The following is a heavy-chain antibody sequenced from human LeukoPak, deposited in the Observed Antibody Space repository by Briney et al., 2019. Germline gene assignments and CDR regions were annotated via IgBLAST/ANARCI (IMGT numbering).Heavy chain of an antibody. CDR1: GFTFGDYA. CDR3: TSSKITIFGVVTSFDY. D-gene: IGHD3-3*01. J-gene: IGHJ4*02. V-gene: IGHV3-49*04. Sequence: GGSLRPSCTASGFTFGDYAMSWVRQAPGKGLEWGGFIRSKAYGGTTEYAASVKGRFTISRDDSKSIAYLQTNSLKTEDTAVYYCTSSKITIFGVVTSFDYWGQGTLVTVSS. CDR2: IRSKAYGGTT.